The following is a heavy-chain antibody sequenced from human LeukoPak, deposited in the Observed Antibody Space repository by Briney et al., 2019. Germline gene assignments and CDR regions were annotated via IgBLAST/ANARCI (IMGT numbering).Heavy chain of an antibody. CDR3: ATIEYSSSSRAFDI. D-gene: IGHD6-6*01. J-gene: IGHJ3*02. CDR2: VDPEDGET. Sequence: ASVKVSCKVSGYTFTDDYMHWVQQAPGKGLEWMGLVDPEDGETIYAEKFQGRVTITADTSTDTAYMELSSLRSEDTAVYYCATIEYSSSSRAFDIWGQGTMVTVSS. CDR1: GYTFTDDY. V-gene: IGHV1-69-2*01.